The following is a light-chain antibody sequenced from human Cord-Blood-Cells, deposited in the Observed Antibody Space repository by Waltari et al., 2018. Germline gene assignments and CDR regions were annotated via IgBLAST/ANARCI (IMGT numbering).Light chain of an antibody. J-gene: IGKJ1*01. V-gene: IGKV3-20*01. CDR3: QQYGSSPWT. CDR1: QSVSSSY. CDR2: GAS. Sequence: EIVLTQSPGTLSLSPGERATPPCRASQSVSSSYLAWYQQKPGQAPRLPIYGASSRATGIPDRFSGSGSGTDFTLTISRLEPEDFAVYYCQQYGSSPWTFGQGTKVEIK.